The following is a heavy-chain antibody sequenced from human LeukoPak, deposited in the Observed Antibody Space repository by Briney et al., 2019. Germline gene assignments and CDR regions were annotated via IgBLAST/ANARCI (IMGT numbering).Heavy chain of an antibody. V-gene: IGHV3-53*01. Sequence: GGSLRLSCAASGFTVSSNYMSWVRQAPGKGLEWVSVIYSGGSTYYADSVEGRFTISRDNSKNTLYLQMNSLRAEDTAVYYCARAAEWLVLDYWGQGTLVTVSS. D-gene: IGHD6-19*01. CDR3: ARAAEWLVLDY. CDR2: IYSGGST. CDR1: GFTVSSNY. J-gene: IGHJ4*02.